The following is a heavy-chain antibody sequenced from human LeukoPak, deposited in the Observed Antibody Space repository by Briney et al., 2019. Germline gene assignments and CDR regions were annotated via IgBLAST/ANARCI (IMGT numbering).Heavy chain of an antibody. J-gene: IGHJ4*02. Sequence: ASVKVSCKASGYTFTSYGISWVRQAPGQGLEWMGWISAYNGNTNYAQKLQGRVTMTTDTSTSTAYMVLISLRYSDTAMYDWARKLKDCNDGDSWGKGPLVTVSS. CDR1: GYTFTSYG. V-gene: IGHV1-18*01. CDR2: ISAYNGNT. CDR3: ARKLKDCNDGDS. D-gene: IGHD1-1*01.